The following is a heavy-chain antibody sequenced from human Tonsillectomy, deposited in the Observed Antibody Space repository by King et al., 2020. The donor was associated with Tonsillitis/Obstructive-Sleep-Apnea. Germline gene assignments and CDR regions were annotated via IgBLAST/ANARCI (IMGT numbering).Heavy chain of an antibody. CDR3: ARKGCSSNSCYDY. CDR1: GFTFSSYE. CDR2: ISSSGSTI. J-gene: IGHJ4*02. Sequence: VQLVESGGGLVQPGGSLRLSCAASGFTFSSYEMNWVRQAPGKGLEWVSYISSSGSTIYYADSVKGRFTISRDNAKNSLYLQMNSLRAEDTAVYYCARKGCSSNSCYDYWGQGTLVTVSS. V-gene: IGHV3-48*03. D-gene: IGHD2-2*01.